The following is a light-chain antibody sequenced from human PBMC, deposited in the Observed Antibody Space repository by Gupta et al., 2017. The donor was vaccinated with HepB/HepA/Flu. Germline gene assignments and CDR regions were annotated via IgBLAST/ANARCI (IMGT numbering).Light chain of an antibody. Sequence: DSQMTQSPSSLSVSVGDRVTISCQASQDISNFLNWYKVKPVKAPKLLIYDASNWETGVPSRLSGSGYGTDFTFTISSRHPEDIAAYFCQQDDYFVPRMFGQGTKVEIK. V-gene: IGKV1-33*01. CDR3: QQDDYFVPRM. J-gene: IGKJ1*01. CDR1: QDISNF. CDR2: DAS.